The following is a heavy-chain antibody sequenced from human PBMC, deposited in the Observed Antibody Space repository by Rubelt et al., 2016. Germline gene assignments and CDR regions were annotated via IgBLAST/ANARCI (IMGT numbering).Heavy chain of an antibody. CDR3: ARGNSGYDYGLGY. CDR1: GYTFTGYY. J-gene: IGHJ4*02. CDR2: ISPKRGGT. Sequence: QVQLVQSGAEVKKPGASVKVSCKASGYTFTGYYMHWVRQAPGQGLEWMGWISPKRGGTNSARDVPARVTMPRDTSVSTASRGLGRLTSDETAVYYCARGNSGYDYGLGYWGQGTLVTVSS. D-gene: IGHD5-12*01. V-gene: IGHV1-2*02.